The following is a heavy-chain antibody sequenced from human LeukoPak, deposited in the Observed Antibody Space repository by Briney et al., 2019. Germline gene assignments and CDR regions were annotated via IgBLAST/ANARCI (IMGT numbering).Heavy chain of an antibody. CDR1: GYTFTSYG. J-gene: IGHJ6*03. CDR3: ARVGTGSSGWYDYYYYYMDV. Sequence: ASVKVSCKASGYTFTSYGISWVRQAPGQGLEWMGWISAYNGNTNYAQKLQGRVTMTTDTSTSTAYMELRSLRSDDTAVYYCARVGTGSSGWYDYYYYYMDVWGKGTTVTVSS. D-gene: IGHD6-19*01. V-gene: IGHV1-18*01. CDR2: ISAYNGNT.